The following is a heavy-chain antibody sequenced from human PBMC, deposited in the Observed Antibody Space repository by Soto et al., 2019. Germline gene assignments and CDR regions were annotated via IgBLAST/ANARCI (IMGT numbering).Heavy chain of an antibody. Sequence: PGGSLILSWSASGFTFSSYSMHWVRQAPGKGLEYVSAISSNGGSTYYADSVKGRFTISRDNSKNTLYLQMSSLRAEDTAVYYCVKGGAIVVVPAAPNYYYYGMDVWGQGTTVTSP. CDR1: GFTFSSYS. D-gene: IGHD2-2*01. CDR3: VKGGAIVVVPAAPNYYYYGMDV. J-gene: IGHJ6*02. CDR2: ISSNGGST. V-gene: IGHV3-64D*06.